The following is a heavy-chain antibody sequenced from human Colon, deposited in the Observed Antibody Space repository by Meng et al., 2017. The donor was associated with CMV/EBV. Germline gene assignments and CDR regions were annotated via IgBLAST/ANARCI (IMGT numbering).Heavy chain of an antibody. Sequence: QLQLQESGPGLLKASETLSLTCTVSGDSINSNTYNWGWIRQPPGKGLEWIGNVYYTEGTYYNPSLKSRVTISIDTSMNQFSLKLSSVTAADTAIYYCVRGGTAMVAHFDYWGQGALVTVSS. J-gene: IGHJ4*02. V-gene: IGHV4-39*07. CDR1: GDSINSNTYN. CDR3: VRGGTAMVAHFDY. D-gene: IGHD5-18*01. CDR2: VYYTEGT.